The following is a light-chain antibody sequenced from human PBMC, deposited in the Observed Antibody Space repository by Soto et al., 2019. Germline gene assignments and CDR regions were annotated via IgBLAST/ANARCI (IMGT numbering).Light chain of an antibody. CDR2: GAS. Sequence: EIVLTQSPGTLSLSPGERATLSCRASQSVSSSYLAWYQQKPGQAPRLLIYGASSRVTGIPARFSGSGSGAAFPLTISRPEPEDFAVYYCQRDGSSPLTFGPGTKVDIK. J-gene: IGKJ3*01. CDR1: QSVSSSY. V-gene: IGKV3-20*01. CDR3: QRDGSSPLT.